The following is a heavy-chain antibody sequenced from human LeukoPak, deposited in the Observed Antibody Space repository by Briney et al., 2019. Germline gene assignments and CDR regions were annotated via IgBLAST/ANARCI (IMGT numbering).Heavy chain of an antibody. CDR3: ARISGSGWYYYYYYMDV. J-gene: IGHJ6*03. V-gene: IGHV4-61*01. D-gene: IGHD6-19*01. CDR1: GGSISSSSYY. Sequence: PSETLSLTCTVSGGSISSSSYYWSWIRQPPGKGLEWIGYIYYSGSTNYNPSLKSRVTISVDTSKNQFSLKLSSVTAADTAVYYCARISGSGWYYYYYYMDVWGKGTTVTVSS. CDR2: IYYSGST.